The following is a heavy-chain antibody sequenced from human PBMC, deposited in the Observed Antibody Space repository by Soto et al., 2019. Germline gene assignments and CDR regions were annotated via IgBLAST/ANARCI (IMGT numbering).Heavy chain of an antibody. J-gene: IGHJ4*02. Sequence: ASVKVSCKASGYSFATYGFSWVLQAPVQGLECVGWISAHNGDTHYSQKFQGRVTLTTDTSTNTGYMELRSLTSDDTAVYFCATEPIYYNDGSGYYPLGHWGQGTLVTVSS. CDR1: GYSFATYG. CDR2: ISAHNGDT. V-gene: IGHV1-18*04. D-gene: IGHD3-22*01. CDR3: ATEPIYYNDGSGYYPLGH.